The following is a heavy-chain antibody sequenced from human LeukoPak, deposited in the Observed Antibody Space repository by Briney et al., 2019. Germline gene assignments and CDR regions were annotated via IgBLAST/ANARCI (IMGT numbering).Heavy chain of an antibody. Sequence: GGSLRLSCAASGFTFSSYWMNWVRQVPGKGLEWVANIKQDGSEKYYVDSVKGRFTISRDNAKNSLYLQMNSLRAEDTAVYYCARDSTMIVVGLIDYWGQGTLVTVSS. CDR3: ARDSTMIVVGLIDY. D-gene: IGHD3-22*01. J-gene: IGHJ4*02. V-gene: IGHV3-7*01. CDR2: IKQDGSEK. CDR1: GFTFSSYW.